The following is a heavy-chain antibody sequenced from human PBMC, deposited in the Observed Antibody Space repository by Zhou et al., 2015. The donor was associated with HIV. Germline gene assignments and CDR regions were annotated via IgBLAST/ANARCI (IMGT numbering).Heavy chain of an antibody. Sequence: EVQLVESGGGLVQPGRSLRLSCAASGFTFDDYAMHWVRQAPGKGLEWVSGISWNSGSIGYADSVKGRFTISRDNAKNSLYLQMNSLRAEDTALYYCAKDRGQGVDYWGQGTLVTVSS. V-gene: IGHV3-9*01. J-gene: IGHJ4*02. CDR1: GFTFDDYA. CDR3: AKDRGQGVDY. CDR2: ISWNSGSI. D-gene: IGHD3-10*01.